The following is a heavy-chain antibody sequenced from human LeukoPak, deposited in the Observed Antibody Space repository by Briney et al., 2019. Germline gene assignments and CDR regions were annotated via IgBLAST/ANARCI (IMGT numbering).Heavy chain of an antibody. D-gene: IGHD6-13*01. V-gene: IGHV4-34*01. Sequence: PLETLSLTCAVYGGSFSGYYWSWIRQPPGKGLEWIGEINHSGSTNYNPSLKSRVTKSVDTSKNQFSLKLSSVTAADTAVYYCARGAYSSSWLLNWFDPWGQGTLVTVSS. CDR3: ARGAYSSSWLLNWFDP. CDR1: GGSFSGYY. CDR2: INHSGST. J-gene: IGHJ5*02.